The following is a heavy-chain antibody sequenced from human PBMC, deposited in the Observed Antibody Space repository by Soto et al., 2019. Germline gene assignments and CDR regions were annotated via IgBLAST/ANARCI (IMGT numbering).Heavy chain of an antibody. V-gene: IGHV4-30-4*01. D-gene: IGHD4-17*01. CDR2: IYYSGST. CDR3: AXAPGYGGNSDYYYGMDV. J-gene: IGHJ6*02. Sequence: SETLSLTCTVSGGSISSGDYYWSWIRQPPGKGLEWIGYIYYSGSTYYNPSLKSRVTISVDTSKNQFSLKLSSVTAADTAVYYCAXAPGYGGNSDYYYGMDVWGQGTTVTVSS. CDR1: GGSISSGDYY.